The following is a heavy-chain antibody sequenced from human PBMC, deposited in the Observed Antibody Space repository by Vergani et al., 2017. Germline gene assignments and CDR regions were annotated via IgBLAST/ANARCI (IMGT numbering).Heavy chain of an antibody. J-gene: IGHJ6*02. D-gene: IGHD2-8*01. Sequence: QVQLVQSGAEVKKPGASVKVSCKASGYTFTSYYMHWVRQAPGQGLEWMGIINPSGGSTSYAQKFQGRVTMTRDTSTSTVDMELSSLRSEDTAVYYCARGGLTDYYYYGMDVWVQGTTVTVSS. CDR3: ARGGLTDYYYYGMDV. CDR2: INPSGGST. CDR1: GYTFTSYY. V-gene: IGHV1-46*03.